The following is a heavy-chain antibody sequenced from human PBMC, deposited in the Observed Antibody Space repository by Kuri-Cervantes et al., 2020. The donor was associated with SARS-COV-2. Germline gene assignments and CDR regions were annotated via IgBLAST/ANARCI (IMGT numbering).Heavy chain of an antibody. CDR2: IIPILGIA. J-gene: IGHJ6*02. Sequence: SVKVSCKASGGTFSSYAISWVRQAPGQGLEWMGRIIPILGIANYAQKFQGRVTITADKSTSTAYMELSGLRSEDTAVYYCASDYYGSGSYSYYYYGMDVWGQGTTVTVSS. D-gene: IGHD3-10*01. CDR3: ASDYYGSGSYSYYYYGMDV. V-gene: IGHV1-69*04. CDR1: GGTFSSYA.